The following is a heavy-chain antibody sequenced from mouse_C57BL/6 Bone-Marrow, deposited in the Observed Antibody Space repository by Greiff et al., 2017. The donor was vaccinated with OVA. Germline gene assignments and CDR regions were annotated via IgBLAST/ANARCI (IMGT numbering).Heavy chain of an antibody. V-gene: IGHV1-76*01. Sequence: QVQLQQSGAELVRPGASVKLSCKASGYTFTDYYINWVKQRPGQGLEWIARIYPGSGNTYYNEKFKGKATLTAEKSSSTAYMQLSSLTSEDSAVYFCAMREGRYDYWGQGTTLTVAS. CDR1: GYTFTDYY. CDR3: AMREGRYDY. J-gene: IGHJ2*01. CDR2: IYPGSGNT. D-gene: IGHD3-3*01.